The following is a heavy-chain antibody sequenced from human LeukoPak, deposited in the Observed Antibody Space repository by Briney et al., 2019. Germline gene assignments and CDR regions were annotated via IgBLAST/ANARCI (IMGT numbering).Heavy chain of an antibody. CDR3: ARYVQGSSGWYDRTYYYYGMDV. CDR1: GYTFTGYY. CDR2: INPNSGGT. Sequence: ASVTVSCLASGYTFTGYYMHWVRQAPGQGLEWMGWINPNSGGTNYAQKFQGRLTMNRDRSISAAYMELSRLRADGTAVYYCARYVQGSSGWYDRTYYYYGMDVWGQGTTVTVSS. J-gene: IGHJ6*02. D-gene: IGHD6-19*01. V-gene: IGHV1-2*02.